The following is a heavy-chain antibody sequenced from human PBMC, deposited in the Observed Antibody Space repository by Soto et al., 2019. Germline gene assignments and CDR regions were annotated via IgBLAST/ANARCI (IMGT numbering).Heavy chain of an antibody. CDR2: IIPMFGTA. J-gene: IGHJ4*02. V-gene: IGHV1-69*01. Sequence: QVQLVQSGAEVKKPGSSVKVSCKASGGTFSRYAISWVRQAPGQGLEWMGGIIPMFGTANYAQKFQGRVTITADESTSTADMELSSLRAEDTAVYYCAREGEMATINLPFDYWGQGTLVTVSS. CDR3: AREGEMATINLPFDY. CDR1: GGTFSRYA. D-gene: IGHD3-16*01.